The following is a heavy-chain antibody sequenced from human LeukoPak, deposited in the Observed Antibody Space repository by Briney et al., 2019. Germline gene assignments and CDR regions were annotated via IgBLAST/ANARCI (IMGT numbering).Heavy chain of an antibody. CDR3: AIYPYYYDCSGSRDY. Sequence: GESLRISCKGSGYSFTNYWITWVRQMPGKGLEWLGRIDPSDSYTDYSPSFQGHVTISADKSISTAYLQWSSLKASDTAMYYCAIYPYYYDCSGSRDYWGQGTLVTVSS. CDR2: IDPSDSYT. D-gene: IGHD3-22*01. J-gene: IGHJ4*02. V-gene: IGHV5-10-1*01. CDR1: GYSFTNYW.